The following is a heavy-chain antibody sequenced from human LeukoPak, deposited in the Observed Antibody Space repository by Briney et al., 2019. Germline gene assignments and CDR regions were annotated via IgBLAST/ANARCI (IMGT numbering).Heavy chain of an antibody. V-gene: IGHV4-34*01. J-gene: IGHJ5*02. CDR1: GGSSSGYY. D-gene: IGHD3-16*01. CDR2: INHSGST. Sequence: SETLSLTCAVYGGSSSGYYWSWIRQPPGKGLEWIGEINHSGSTNYNPSLKSRVTISVDTSKNQFSLKLSSVTAADTAVYYCARGTGGLPMNWFDPWGQGTLVTVSS. CDR3: ARGTGGLPMNWFDP.